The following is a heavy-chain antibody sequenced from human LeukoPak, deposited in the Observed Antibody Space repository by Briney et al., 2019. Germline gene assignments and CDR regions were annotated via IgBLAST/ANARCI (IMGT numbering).Heavy chain of an antibody. V-gene: IGHV3-23*01. CDR3: AKDRGSSMVARFGMDV. J-gene: IGHJ6*02. CDR2: ISGSGGST. CDR1: GFTFSSYA. Sequence: GGSLRLSCAASGFTFSSYAMSWVRQAPGKGLEWVSAISGSGGSTYYADSVKGRFTISRDNSKNTLHLQMNSLRAEDTAVYYCAKDRGSSMVARFGMDVWGQGTTVTVSS. D-gene: IGHD4/OR15-4a*01.